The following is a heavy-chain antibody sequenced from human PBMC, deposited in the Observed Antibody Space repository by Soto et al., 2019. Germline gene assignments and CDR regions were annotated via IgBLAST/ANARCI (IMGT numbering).Heavy chain of an antibody. Sequence: QVPLVESGGGVVQPGKSLRLSCAASGFTFSSYGMHWVRQAPGKGLEWVAVIWNDGSYKHYADSVKGRFTISRDNSKNTLYLQMDSLRAEDTAVYYCARTYSTSWANAFDIGGQGTLVTVSS. D-gene: IGHD2-2*01. CDR2: IWNDGSYK. CDR1: GFTFSSYG. CDR3: ARTYSTSWANAFDI. V-gene: IGHV3-33*01. J-gene: IGHJ3*02.